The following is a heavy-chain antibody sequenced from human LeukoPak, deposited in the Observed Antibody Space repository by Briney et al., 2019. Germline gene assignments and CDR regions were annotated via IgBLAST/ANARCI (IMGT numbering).Heavy chain of an antibody. J-gene: IGHJ1*01. CDR3: ARNRDDVAGGAEYFQH. V-gene: IGHV1-8*01. CDR2: MNPNSGNT. Sequence: GASVKVSCKASGYTFTSYDINWVRQATGQGLEWMGWMNPNSGNTGYAQKFQGRVTMTRNTSISTAYMELSSLRSEDTAVYYCARNRDDVAGGAEYFQHWGQGTLVTVSS. D-gene: IGHD6-19*01. CDR1: GYTFTSYD.